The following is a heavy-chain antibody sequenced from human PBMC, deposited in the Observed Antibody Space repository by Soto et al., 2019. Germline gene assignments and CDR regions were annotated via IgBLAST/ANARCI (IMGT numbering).Heavy chain of an antibody. D-gene: IGHD5-12*01. CDR1: GFTFSSYA. CDR2: ISGSGGST. Sequence: GGSLRLSCAASGFTFSSYAMSWVRQAPGKGLEWVSAISGSGGSTYYADSVKGRFTISRDNSKNTLYLQMNSLRAEDTAVYYCAKVREEGRWLQYTFDYWGQGTLVTVSS. J-gene: IGHJ4*02. CDR3: AKVREEGRWLQYTFDY. V-gene: IGHV3-23*01.